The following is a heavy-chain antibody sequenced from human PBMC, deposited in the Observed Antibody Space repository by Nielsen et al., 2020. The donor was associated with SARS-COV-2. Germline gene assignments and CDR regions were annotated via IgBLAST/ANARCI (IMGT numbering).Heavy chain of an antibody. CDR1: GYTFTSYG. CDR2: ISAYSGNT. V-gene: IGHV1-18*01. J-gene: IGHJ6*02. Sequence: ASVKVSCKASGYTFTSYGISWVRQAPGQGLEWMGWISAYSGNTNYAQKLQGRVTMTTDTSTSTAYMELRSLRSDDTAVYYCARVERRITIFGVVISMDVWGQGTTVTVSS. CDR3: ARVERRITIFGVVISMDV. D-gene: IGHD3-3*01.